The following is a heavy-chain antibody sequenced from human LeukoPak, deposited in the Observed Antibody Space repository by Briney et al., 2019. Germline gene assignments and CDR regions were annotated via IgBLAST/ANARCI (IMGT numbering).Heavy chain of an antibody. Sequence: ASVKVSCKASGYTFTSYYIHWVRQAPGQGLEWMGMINPSGGITSYAQKFQGRVTMTTDTSTSTAYMELRSLRSDDTAVYYCARSDYYDSSGYYHYWGQGTLVTVSS. D-gene: IGHD3-22*01. CDR1: GYTFTSYY. V-gene: IGHV1-46*01. CDR2: INPSGGIT. J-gene: IGHJ4*02. CDR3: ARSDYYDSSGYYHY.